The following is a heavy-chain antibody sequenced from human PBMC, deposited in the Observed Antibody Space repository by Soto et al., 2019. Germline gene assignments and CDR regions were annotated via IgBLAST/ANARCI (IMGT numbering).Heavy chain of an antibody. CDR3: ARGFTITMIVDGDYFDY. CDR2: INPNSGGT. V-gene: IGHV1-2*04. Sequence: ASVKVSCKASGYTFTSYATHWVRQAPGQGLEWMGWINPNSGGTNYAQKFQGWVTMTRDTSISTAYMELSRLRSDDTAVYYCARGFTITMIVDGDYFDYWGQGTLVTV. CDR1: GYTFTSYA. D-gene: IGHD3-22*01. J-gene: IGHJ4*02.